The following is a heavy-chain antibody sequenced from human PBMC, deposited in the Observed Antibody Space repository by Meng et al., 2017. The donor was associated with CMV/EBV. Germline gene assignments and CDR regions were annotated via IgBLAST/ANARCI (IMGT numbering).Heavy chain of an antibody. CDR2: INPNSGGT. D-gene: IGHD2-2*01. V-gene: IGHV1-2*02. CDR1: GYTFTGYY. Sequence: ASVKVSCKASGYTFTGYYMHWVRQAPGQGLEWMGWINPNSGGTNYAQKFQGRVTMTRDTSISTAYMELSRLRSDDTAVYYCARGGEDIVVVPAAIFFDYWGQGTLVTVSS. J-gene: IGHJ4*02. CDR3: ARGGEDIVVVPAAIFFDY.